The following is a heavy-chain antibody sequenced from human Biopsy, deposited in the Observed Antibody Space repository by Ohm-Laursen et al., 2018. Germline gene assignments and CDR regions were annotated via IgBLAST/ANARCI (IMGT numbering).Heavy chain of an antibody. D-gene: IGHD2/OR15-2a*01. CDR3: ARATNSTGWPYYYFYGMDV. Sequence: GTLSLTCTVSGGSISSYYWNWIRQPLGKGLEWIGYIYYSGSTNYNPSLKSRVTISVDTSKNQFSLRLNSVTAADTAVYYCARATNSTGWPYYYFYGMDVWGRGTTVTVSS. J-gene: IGHJ6*02. CDR1: GGSISSYY. CDR2: IYYSGST. V-gene: IGHV4-59*01.